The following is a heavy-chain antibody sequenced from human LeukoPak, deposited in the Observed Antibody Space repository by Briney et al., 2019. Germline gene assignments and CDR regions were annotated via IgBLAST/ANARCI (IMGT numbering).Heavy chain of an antibody. J-gene: IGHJ3*02. CDR1: GYIFTVYH. CDR2: INSNSGGT. CDR3: AREKQWLVREAFDI. Sequence: ASVTVSCKASGYIFTVYHINWVRQAPGQGLEWMGWINSNSGGTKYAKKFQDRVTITRDTSISTAYMELSRLTSDDTAVYYCAREKQWLVREAFDIWGQGTMVTVSS. D-gene: IGHD6-19*01. V-gene: IGHV1-2*02.